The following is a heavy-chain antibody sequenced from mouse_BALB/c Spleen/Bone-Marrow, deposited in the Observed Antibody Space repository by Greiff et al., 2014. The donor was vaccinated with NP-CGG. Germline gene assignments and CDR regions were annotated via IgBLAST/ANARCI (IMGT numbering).Heavy chain of an antibody. CDR3: ASYVYGYYFDY. D-gene: IGHD2-2*01. Sequence: VQLKESGAELVKPGASVKLSCTASGFNIKDTYMHWGKQRPEKGLGWIGRIDPANGNTKYDPKFQGKASITADTSSNTAYLQLSSLTSEDTAVYYCASYVYGYYFDYWGQGTTLTVSS. J-gene: IGHJ2*01. CDR2: IDPANGNT. CDR1: GFNIKDTY. V-gene: IGHV14-3*02.